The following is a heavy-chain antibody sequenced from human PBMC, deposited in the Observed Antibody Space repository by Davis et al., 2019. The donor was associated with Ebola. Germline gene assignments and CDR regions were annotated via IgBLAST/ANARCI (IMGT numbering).Heavy chain of an antibody. CDR1: GFTFSSYS. J-gene: IGHJ6*02. CDR2: ISSSSFTI. D-gene: IGHD3-10*01. CDR3: TRGRGSGRDYYYGMDV. Sequence: GGSLRLSCAASGFTFSSYSMNWVRQAPGKGLEWVSYISSSSFTIYYADSVKGRFTISRDNAKNSLYLQMNSLKTEDTAVYYCTRGRGSGRDYYYGMDVWGQGTTVTVSS. V-gene: IGHV3-48*01.